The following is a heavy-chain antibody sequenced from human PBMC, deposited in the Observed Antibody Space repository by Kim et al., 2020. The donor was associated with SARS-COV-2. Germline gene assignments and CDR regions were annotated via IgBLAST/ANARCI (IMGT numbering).Heavy chain of an antibody. CDR2: IYYSGST. J-gene: IGHJ4*02. CDR1: GGSISSYY. V-gene: IGHV4-59*01. Sequence: SETLSLTCTVSGGSISSYYWSWIRQPPGKGLEWIGYIYYSGSTNYNPSLKSRVTISVDTSKNQFSLKLSSVTAADTAVYYCARVGGYYGSGSLDYWGQGTLVTVSS. CDR3: ARVGGYYGSGSLDY. D-gene: IGHD3-10*01.